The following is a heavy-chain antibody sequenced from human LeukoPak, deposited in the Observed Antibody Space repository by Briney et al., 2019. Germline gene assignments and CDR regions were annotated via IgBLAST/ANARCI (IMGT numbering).Heavy chain of an antibody. V-gene: IGHV1-2*02. CDR3: ARTEVTHTVRYNWFDP. CDR2: INPNSGGT. Sequence: GASVTVSFKASGYTFTGYYMHWVRQAPGQELEWMGCINPNSGGTNYAQKFQGRVTMTRDTSISAAYMELSRLRSDDTAVYYCARTEVTHTVRYNWFDPWGQGPLVTVSS. D-gene: IGHD2-21*02. CDR1: GYTFTGYY. J-gene: IGHJ5*02.